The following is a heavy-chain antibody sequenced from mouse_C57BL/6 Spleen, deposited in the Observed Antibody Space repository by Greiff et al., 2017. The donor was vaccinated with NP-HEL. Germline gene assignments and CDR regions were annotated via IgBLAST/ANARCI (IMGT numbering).Heavy chain of an antibody. CDR3: ARDSSGYWFAY. CDR1: GYTFTDYY. J-gene: IGHJ3*01. CDR2: INPYNGGT. V-gene: IGHV1-19*01. D-gene: IGHD3-2*02. Sequence: VHVKQSGPVLVKPGASVKMSCKASGYTFTDYYMNWVKQSHGKSLEWIGVINPYNGGTSYNQKFKGKATLTVDKSSSTAYMELNSLTSEDSAVYYCARDSSGYWFAYWGQGTLVTVSA.